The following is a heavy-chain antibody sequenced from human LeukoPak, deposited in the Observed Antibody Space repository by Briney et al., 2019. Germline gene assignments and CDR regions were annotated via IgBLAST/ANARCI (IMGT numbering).Heavy chain of an antibody. CDR3: MAESGVII. Sequence: PGGSLRLSCIASGFVLCGSAIHWVPQASGKGLEWIGRIRSKVNNYETAFATSMKGRSAISRDDSKNTAYLQMNSLQGEDTAVYLCMAESGVIIWGRGTRVTVSS. J-gene: IGHJ3*02. CDR1: GFVLCGSA. V-gene: IGHV3-73*01. CDR2: IRSKVNNYET. D-gene: IGHD3-16*01.